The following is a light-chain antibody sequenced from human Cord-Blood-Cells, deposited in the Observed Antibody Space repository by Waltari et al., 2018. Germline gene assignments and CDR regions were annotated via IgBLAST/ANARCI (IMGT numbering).Light chain of an antibody. CDR3: QQYNSYSRGYT. J-gene: IGKJ2*01. V-gene: IGKV1-5*01. CDR1: QSISSW. CDR2: DAS. Sequence: DIQRTKYPSTLFAFVGDRVTITCRASQSISSWLAWYQPKPGKAPKLLIYDASRWESGVPSRFSGRGSGTEFTLTISSLQPDDFATYCQQYNSYSRGYTFGQGTKLEIK.